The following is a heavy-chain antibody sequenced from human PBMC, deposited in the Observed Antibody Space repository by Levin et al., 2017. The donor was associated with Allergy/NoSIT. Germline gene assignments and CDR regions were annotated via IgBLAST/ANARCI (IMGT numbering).Heavy chain of an antibody. CDR2: IYYSGST. D-gene: IGHD2-2*01. V-gene: IGHV4-39*07. J-gene: IGHJ5*02. Sequence: SETLSLTCTVSGGSISSSSYYWGWIRQPPGKGLEWIGSIYYSGSTYYNPSLKSRVTISVDTSKNQFSLKLSSVTAADTAVYYCARDIVVVPAAIWFDPWGQGTLVTVSS. CDR1: GGSISSSSYY. CDR3: ARDIVVVPAAIWFDP.